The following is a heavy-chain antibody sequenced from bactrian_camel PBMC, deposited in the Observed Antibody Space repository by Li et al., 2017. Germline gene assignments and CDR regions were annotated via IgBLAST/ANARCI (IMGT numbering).Heavy chain of an antibody. CDR2: IDRDGRT. Sequence: QVQLVESGGGSVEAGGSQRLSCVVTDDANEFEWIGWFRPDDKGERVGVAVIDRDGRTGYLDSVKDRFTISRDGTKNTVYLQMNKLKPEDTAMYYCGASRVIMTPTQALTTSSLFRFWGHGTQVTVS. CDR1: DDANEFEW. V-gene: IGHV3S53*01. J-gene: IGHJ4*01. CDR3: GASRVIMTPTQALTTSSLFRF. D-gene: IGHD3*01.